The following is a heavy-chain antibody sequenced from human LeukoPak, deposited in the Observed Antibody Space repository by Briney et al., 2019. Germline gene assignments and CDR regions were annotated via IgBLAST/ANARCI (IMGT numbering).Heavy chain of an antibody. Sequence: SETLSLTCSVSGDTVSTGSYFWNWIRQPPGKGLEWIGYIYYSGSTTYNPSLKSRVTISVDTSKNQFSLSLSSVTAADTAVYYCARSITVTANYFYYGMDVWGQGTTVTVSS. J-gene: IGHJ6*02. V-gene: IGHV4-61*01. CDR3: ARSITVTANYFYYGMDV. CDR2: IYYSGST. CDR1: GDTVSTGSYF. D-gene: IGHD2-21*02.